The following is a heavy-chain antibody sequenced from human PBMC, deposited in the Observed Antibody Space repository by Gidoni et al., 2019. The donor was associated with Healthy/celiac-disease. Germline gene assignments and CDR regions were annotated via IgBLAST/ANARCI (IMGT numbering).Heavy chain of an antibody. CDR3: ARELYCSGDCYSGWFDP. Sequence: QVQLVQSGAEVKKPGSSVKVSCKASGGTFSSYTISWVRQAPGQGLEWMGRIIPILGIANYAQKFQGRVTITADKSTSTAYMELSSLRSEDTAVYYCARELYCSGDCYSGWFDPWGQGTLVTVSS. V-gene: IGHV1-69*08. CDR1: GGTFSSYT. CDR2: IIPILGIA. D-gene: IGHD2-21*02. J-gene: IGHJ5*02.